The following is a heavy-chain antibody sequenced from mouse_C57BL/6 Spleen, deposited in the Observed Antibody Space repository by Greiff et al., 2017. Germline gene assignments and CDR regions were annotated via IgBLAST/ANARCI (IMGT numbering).Heavy chain of an antibody. CDR3: ARHYYGSSYAGFAY. CDR2: ISSGSSTI. CDR1: GFTFSDYG. V-gene: IGHV5-17*01. J-gene: IGHJ3*01. Sequence: EVKLVESGGGLVKPGGSLKLSCAASGFTFSDYGMHWVRQAPEKGLEWVAYISSGSSTIYYADPVKGRFTISRDNAKNTLFLQMTSLRSEDTAMYYCARHYYGSSYAGFAYWGQGTLVTVSA. D-gene: IGHD1-1*01.